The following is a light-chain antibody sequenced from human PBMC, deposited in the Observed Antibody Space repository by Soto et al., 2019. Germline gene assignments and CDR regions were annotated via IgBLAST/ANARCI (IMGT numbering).Light chain of an antibody. J-gene: IGKJ1*01. V-gene: IGKV1-5*01. CDR3: QQYEGSQWT. CDR1: QSIRSG. CDR2: DAS. Sequence: DIQMTQSPPTLSASVRDRVAITCRASQSIRSGLAWYQQKPGKAPNLLIYDASCLKSGVPSRFIGSGAGTEFTLTISNLQHDDFSTSYCQQYEGSQWTFGQGTKVDIK.